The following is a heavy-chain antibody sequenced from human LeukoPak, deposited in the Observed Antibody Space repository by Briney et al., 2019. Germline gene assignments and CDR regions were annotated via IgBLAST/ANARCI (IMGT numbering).Heavy chain of an antibody. CDR3: ARHGQWQRPGAFDI. D-gene: IGHD6-19*01. CDR1: GGSISSSSYY. CDR2: IYYSGST. V-gene: IGHV4-39*01. Sequence: SETLSLTCTVSGGSISSSSYYWGWIRQPPGKGLEWIGSIYYSGSTYYNPSLKSRVTISIDTSKNQFSLNLNSVIAADTAVYYCARHGQWQRPGAFDIWGQGTMVTVSS. J-gene: IGHJ3*02.